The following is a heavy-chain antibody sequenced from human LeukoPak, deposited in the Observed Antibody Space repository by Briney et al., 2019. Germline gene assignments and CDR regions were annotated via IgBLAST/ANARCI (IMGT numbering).Heavy chain of an antibody. CDR3: AXGLXGVLAVAXTXDY. CDR1: GFTFSTYA. V-gene: IGHV3-23*01. J-gene: IGHJ4*02. Sequence: GGSLRLSCTASGFTFSTYAMSWVRQAPGKGLEWVSVIGSSGGFTYYADSVKGRFTISRDNSRNILYLQMNSLRAEDTAVYYCAXGLXGVLAVAXTXDYWGQXXLVTV. CDR2: IGSSGGFT. D-gene: IGHD6-19*01.